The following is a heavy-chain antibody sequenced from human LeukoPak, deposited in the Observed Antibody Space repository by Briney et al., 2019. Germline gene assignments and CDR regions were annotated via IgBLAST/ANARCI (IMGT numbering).Heavy chain of an antibody. D-gene: IGHD1-7*01. V-gene: IGHV1-3*01. CDR2: INAGNGNT. CDR1: GYTFNKYA. CDR3: ARDRGGGTTVY. Sequence: GTSVKVSCKASGYTFNKYAMHWVRQAPGQRLEWMGWINAGNGNTEYSQKFQGRVTITGDTSASTANMELSSLTSEDTAVYYCARDRGGGTTVYWGQGTLVTVSS. J-gene: IGHJ4*02.